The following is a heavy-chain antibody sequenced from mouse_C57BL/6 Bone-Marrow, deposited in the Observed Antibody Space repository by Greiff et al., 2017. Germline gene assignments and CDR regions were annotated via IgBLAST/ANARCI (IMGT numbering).Heavy chain of an antibody. V-gene: IGHV5-17*01. CDR2: ISSGSSTI. Sequence: EVKVVESGGGLVKPGGSLKLSCAASGFTFSDYGMHWVRQAPEKGLEWVAYISSGSSTIYYADTVKGRFTIARDNAKNTLFLQRTSLRSEDTAMYYCANHGYYTWFAYWGQGTLFTVSA. CDR1: GFTFSDYG. CDR3: ANHGYYTWFAY. D-gene: IGHD2-3*01. J-gene: IGHJ3*01.